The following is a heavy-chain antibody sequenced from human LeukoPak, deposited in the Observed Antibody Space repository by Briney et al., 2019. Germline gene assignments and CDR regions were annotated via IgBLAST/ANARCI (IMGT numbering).Heavy chain of an antibody. CDR1: GGSISSSSYY. Sequence: SETLPLTCTVSGGSISSSSYYWGWIRQPPGKGREWIGSIYYSGIPYYNPSLNSRVTISVDTSKNQFSLKLSSLTAADTAVYYCARRAPVITMVRGALGYFDYWGQGTLVTVSS. D-gene: IGHD3-10*01. J-gene: IGHJ4*02. V-gene: IGHV4-39*01. CDR3: ARRAPVITMVRGALGYFDY. CDR2: IYYSGIP.